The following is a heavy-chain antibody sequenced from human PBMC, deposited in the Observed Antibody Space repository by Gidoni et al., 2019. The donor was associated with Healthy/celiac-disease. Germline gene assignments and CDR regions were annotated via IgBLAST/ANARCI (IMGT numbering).Heavy chain of an antibody. D-gene: IGHD2-15*01. CDR3: AREICCSGGTDAFEI. CDR1: GFTFSSYS. CDR2: ISSSSSYI. Sequence: EVQLVESGGGLVKPGGSLRLSCEASGFTFSSYSMNWVRQAPGKGLEWVSSISSSSSYIYYADSVKCRFTISRDNAKNSLYLQMNSLRAEDTAVYYCAREICCSGGTDAFEIWGQGTMVTVSS. V-gene: IGHV3-21*01. J-gene: IGHJ3*02.